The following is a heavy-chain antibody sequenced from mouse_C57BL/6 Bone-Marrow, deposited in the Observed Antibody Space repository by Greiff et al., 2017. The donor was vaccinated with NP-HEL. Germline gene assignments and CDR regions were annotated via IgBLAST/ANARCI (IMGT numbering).Heavy chain of an antibody. CDR2: FHPYNDDT. CDR1: GYTFTTYP. V-gene: IGHV1-47*01. J-gene: IGHJ2*01. Sequence: QVQLQQSGAELVKPGASVKMSCKASGYTFTTYPIEWVKQNHGKSLEWIGNFHPYNDDTEYNEKFKNNATLTVEKFSSTVYLELSRLTSDDSSVDYCARGGNYWYYFDYWGQGTTLTGSS. CDR3: ARGGNYWYYFDY. D-gene: IGHD2-1*01.